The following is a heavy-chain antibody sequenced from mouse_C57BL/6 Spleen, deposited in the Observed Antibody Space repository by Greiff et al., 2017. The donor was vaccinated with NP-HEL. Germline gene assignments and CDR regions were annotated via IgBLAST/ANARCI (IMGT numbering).Heavy chain of an antibody. CDR1: GYTFTSYW. Sequence: QVQLQQPGAELVMPGASVKLSCKASGYTFTSYWMHWVKQRPGQGLEWIGEIDPSDSYTNYNQKFKGKSTLPVDKSSSTAYMQLSSLTSEDAAVYYCAIRTGTGDYFDYWGQGTTLTVSS. J-gene: IGHJ2*01. D-gene: IGHD4-1*01. V-gene: IGHV1-69*01. CDR3: AIRTGTGDYFDY. CDR2: IDPSDSYT.